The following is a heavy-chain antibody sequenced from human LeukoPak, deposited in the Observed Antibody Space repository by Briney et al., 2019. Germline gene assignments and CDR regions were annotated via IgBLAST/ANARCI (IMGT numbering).Heavy chain of an antibody. Sequence: SETLSLTFTVSGASITSYYWSWIRQPAGKGLEWVGRMYNSGRINYNPSLKSRVIMSVDTSKNQFSLKLSSVTAADTAVYYCARDPFSYYDFWSGYYTSFDYWGQGTLVTVSS. CDR3: ARDPFSYYDFWSGYYTSFDY. D-gene: IGHD3-3*01. CDR2: MYNSGRI. J-gene: IGHJ4*02. V-gene: IGHV4-4*07. CDR1: GASITSYY.